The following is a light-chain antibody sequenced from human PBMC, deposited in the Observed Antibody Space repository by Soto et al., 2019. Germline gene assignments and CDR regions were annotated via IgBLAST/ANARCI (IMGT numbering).Light chain of an antibody. Sequence: DIQMTQSPSSLSASVGDRVTITCRASQSISRFLHWYQQKPGKAPKLLIYAASSSQSGVPSRFSGSGSGTDFTLTISSLQPEDFATYYCQQSTSIPRTFGQGTKVEI. CDR2: AAS. J-gene: IGKJ1*01. V-gene: IGKV1-39*01. CDR1: QSISRF. CDR3: QQSTSIPRT.